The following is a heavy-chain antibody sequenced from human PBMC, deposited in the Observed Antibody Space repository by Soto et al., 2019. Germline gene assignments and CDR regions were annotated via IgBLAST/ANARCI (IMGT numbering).Heavy chain of an antibody. Sequence: QVQLQESGPGLVKPSDTLSLTCAVSGYSISSSNWWGWIRQPPGKGLEWIGYIYYSGTTYYNPSLKSRVTMSVDTSKNHFSLKLTSVTAVDPTVYYCARREIQGPIDYWGQGTLVTVSS. V-gene: IGHV4-28*01. CDR1: GYSISSSNW. J-gene: IGHJ4*02. D-gene: IGHD1-26*01. CDR3: ARREIQGPIDY. CDR2: IYYSGTT.